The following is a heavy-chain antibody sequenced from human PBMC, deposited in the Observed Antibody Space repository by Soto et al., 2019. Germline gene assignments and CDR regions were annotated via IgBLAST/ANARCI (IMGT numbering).Heavy chain of an antibody. CDR1: GGSISSYY. CDR2: IYYSGST. CDR3: ARSEDPGYDFWSGPEQNPEYYFDY. D-gene: IGHD3-3*01. Sequence: PSETLSLTCTVSGGSISSYYWSWIRQPPGKGLEWIGYIYYSGSTNYNPSLKSRVTISVDTSKNQFSLKLSSVTAADTAVYYCARSEDPGYDFWSGPEQNPEYYFDYWGQGTLVTVSS. V-gene: IGHV4-59*01. J-gene: IGHJ4*02.